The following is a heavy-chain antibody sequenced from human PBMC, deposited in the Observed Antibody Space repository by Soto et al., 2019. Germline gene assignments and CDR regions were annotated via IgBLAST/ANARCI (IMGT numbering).Heavy chain of an antibody. J-gene: IGHJ4*02. D-gene: IGHD4-17*01. Sequence: VGSLRLSCVASGFSFSTYSMAWVRQAAGKGPQWVSGLSGGGANTFYIDSVRGRFTISVDNSKNTVYLQMDSLRADDTAVYYCARWSGYADAWGQGTRVTVSS. CDR1: GFSFSTYS. V-gene: IGHV3-23*01. CDR2: LSGGGANT. CDR3: ARWSGYADA.